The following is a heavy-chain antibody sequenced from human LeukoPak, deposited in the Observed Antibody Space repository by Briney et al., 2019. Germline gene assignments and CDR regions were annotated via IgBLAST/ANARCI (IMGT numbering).Heavy chain of an antibody. D-gene: IGHD2-15*01. Sequence: GGSLRLSCVASGHLLNHFDIHWVRRAPGRGLECVSYISNSGHTKSYADSVKGRFTISRDGAKGSVSLHLESLRSEDTATYYCARFLKHCNGDHCYSDFYSYGLDVWGLGTTVTVSS. CDR2: ISNSGHTK. CDR3: ARFLKHCNGDHCYSDFYSYGLDV. V-gene: IGHV3-48*03. J-gene: IGHJ6*02. CDR1: GHLLNHFD.